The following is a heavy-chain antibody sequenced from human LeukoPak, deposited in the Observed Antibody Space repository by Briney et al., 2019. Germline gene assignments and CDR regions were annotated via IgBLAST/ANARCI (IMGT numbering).Heavy chain of an antibody. CDR2: LNPNSGNT. D-gene: IGHD6-19*01. CDR3: ARAVAGTTFDY. V-gene: IGHV1-8*03. Sequence: ASVKVSCKASGYTFTSYDINWVRQATGQGLEWMGGLNPNSGNTGYAQKFQSRVTITRNTSISTAYMELSSLRSEDTAVYYCARAVAGTTFDYWGQGTLVTVS. J-gene: IGHJ4*02. CDR1: GYTFTSYD.